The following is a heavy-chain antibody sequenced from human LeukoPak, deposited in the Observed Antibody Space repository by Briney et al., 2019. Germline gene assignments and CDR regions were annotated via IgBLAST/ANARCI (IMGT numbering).Heavy chain of an antibody. D-gene: IGHD2-15*01. V-gene: IGHV4-59*01. CDR1: AGSISSYF. Sequence: SETLSLTCTLSAGSISSYFWSWIRQPPGKGLEWIGYIYYTGSTNYNPSLKSRVTISVDTSKNQFSLRLSSVTAADTAVYYCAREVGRLSDAFDIWGQGTMVTVSS. CDR2: IYYTGST. J-gene: IGHJ3*02. CDR3: AREVGRLSDAFDI.